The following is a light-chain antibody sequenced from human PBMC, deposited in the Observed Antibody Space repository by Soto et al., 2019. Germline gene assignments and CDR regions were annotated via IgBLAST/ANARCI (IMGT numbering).Light chain of an antibody. Sequence: QSALTQPASVSGSPGQSITISCTGTSSDVGSYNLVSWYQQHPGKAPKVMIYEDNKRPSGVSNRFSGSKSGNTASLTISGLQAEYEADYYCCSYAGSSPYVFGTGTKLTVL. CDR1: SSDVGSYNL. J-gene: IGLJ1*01. CDR2: EDN. CDR3: CSYAGSSPYV. V-gene: IGLV2-23*01.